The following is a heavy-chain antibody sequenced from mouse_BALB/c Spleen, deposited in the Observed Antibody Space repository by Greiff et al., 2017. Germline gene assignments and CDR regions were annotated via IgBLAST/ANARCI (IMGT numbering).Heavy chain of an antibody. V-gene: IGHV5-9-4*01. CDR3: ARAYYRYERYFDV. D-gene: IGHD2-14*01. CDR1: GFTFSSYA. J-gene: IGHJ1*01. Sequence: DVMLVESGGGLVKPGGSLKLSCAASGFTFSSYAMSWVRQSPEKRLEWVAEISSGGSYTYYPDTVTGRFTISRDNAKNTLYLEMSSLRSEDTAMYYCARAYYRYERYFDVWGAGTTVTVSS. CDR2: ISSGGSYT.